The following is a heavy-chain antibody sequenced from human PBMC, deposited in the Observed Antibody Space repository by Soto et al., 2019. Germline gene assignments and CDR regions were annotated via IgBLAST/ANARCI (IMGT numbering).Heavy chain of an antibody. CDR1: GFTFRSYV. D-gene: IGHD3-16*01. J-gene: IGHJ4*02. CDR2: TSYDGSNK. CDR3: ARWGTTGGLDV. Sequence: QVQLVESGGGVVQPGTPLRPSWVGSGFTFRSYVIHWVRQAPGKGLEWVALTSYDGSNKYYDDSVKGRFTISRDNSRNTVDLQMDNLRLEDTALYYCARWGTTGGLDVWGQGTLVSVSS. V-gene: IGHV3-30*19.